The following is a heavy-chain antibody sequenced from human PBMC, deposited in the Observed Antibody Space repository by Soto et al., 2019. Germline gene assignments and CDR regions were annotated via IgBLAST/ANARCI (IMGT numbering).Heavy chain of an antibody. D-gene: IGHD3-10*01. CDR2: FRTSGDGGTT. V-gene: IGHV3-23*01. CDR3: AKKVNSGSGSQYFDY. CDR1: GFTFSSYS. Sequence: GSLRRAGAAYGFTFSSYSMSWVRQAPGKGLEWVSGFRTSGDGGTTYYADSAKGRFTISRDNSKNTLFLQMNSLRAEDTAIYYCAKKVNSGSGSQYFDYWGQGTLVTVS. J-gene: IGHJ4*02.